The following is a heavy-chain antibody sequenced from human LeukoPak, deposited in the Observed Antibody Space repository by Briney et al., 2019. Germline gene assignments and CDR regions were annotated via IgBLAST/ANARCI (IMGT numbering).Heavy chain of an antibody. J-gene: IGHJ4*02. Sequence: GGSLRLSCAASGFTFSSYGMHWVRQAPGKGLEWVAVISDDGSNKYYADSVKGRFTISRDNSKNTLYLQMNSLRAEDTAVYYCAKVGGMITFGGVIATPFFDYWGQGTLVTVSS. CDR1: GFTFSSYG. D-gene: IGHD3-16*02. CDR2: ISDDGSNK. CDR3: AKVGGMITFGGVIATPFFDY. V-gene: IGHV3-30*18.